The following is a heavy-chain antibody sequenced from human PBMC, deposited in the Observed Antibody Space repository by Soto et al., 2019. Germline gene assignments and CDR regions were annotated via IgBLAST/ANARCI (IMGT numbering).Heavy chain of an antibody. D-gene: IGHD2-8*02. CDR1: GFSFDDYA. J-gene: IGHJ6*02. CDR3: AKSTGGTANGMGV. Sequence: EVQVVESGGGLVQPGRSLRLSCAASGFSFDDYAMHWVRQAPGKGLEWVSGISWNSGTIGYADSVKGRFTISRDNVKTSLYLQMNSLRAEDTALYYWAKSTGGTANGMGVWGQGTTVTVS. V-gene: IGHV3-9*01. CDR2: ISWNSGTI.